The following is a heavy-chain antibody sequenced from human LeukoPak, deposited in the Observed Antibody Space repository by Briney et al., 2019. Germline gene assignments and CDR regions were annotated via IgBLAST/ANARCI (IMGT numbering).Heavy chain of an antibody. V-gene: IGHV3-7*01. CDR1: GVIFNQYW. Sequence: GGSLRLSCAASGVIFNQYWMSWVRQAPGRGLEWVANIDQDGSEKHYVDSVKGRFTISRDNARNSLYLQMNSLRAEDTAVYYCAGRYNWNDQDYWGQGTLVTVSP. CDR3: AGRYNWNDQDY. D-gene: IGHD1-20*01. CDR2: IDQDGSEK. J-gene: IGHJ4*02.